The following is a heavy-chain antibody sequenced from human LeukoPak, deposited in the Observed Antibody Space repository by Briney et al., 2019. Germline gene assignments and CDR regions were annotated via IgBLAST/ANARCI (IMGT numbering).Heavy chain of an antibody. CDR2: TYYRSKWYN. CDR3: ARVSCSSTSCYHDAFDI. Sequence: SQTLSLTCAISGDSVSSNSAAWNWIRQSPSRGLEWLGRTYYRSKWYNDYAVSVKSRITINPDTSKNQFSLQLNSVTPEDTAVYYCARVSCSSTSCYHDAFDIWGQGTMVTVSS. J-gene: IGHJ3*02. CDR1: GDSVSSNSAA. V-gene: IGHV6-1*01. D-gene: IGHD2-2*01.